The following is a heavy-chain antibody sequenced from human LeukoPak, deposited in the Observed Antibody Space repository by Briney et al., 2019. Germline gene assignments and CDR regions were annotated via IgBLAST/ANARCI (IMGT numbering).Heavy chain of an antibody. Sequence: PSETLSLTCTVSGGSISSLYYWGWIRQPPGKGLEWIGSIHSSGTAHYNPSLRSRVTISVDTSKNRFSLMLSSVTAADTAVYYCARTGIAAARFWRFDPWGQGTLVTVSS. D-gene: IGHD6-13*01. CDR1: GGSISSLYY. V-gene: IGHV4-39*02. J-gene: IGHJ5*02. CDR3: ARTGIAAARFWRFDP. CDR2: IHSSGTA.